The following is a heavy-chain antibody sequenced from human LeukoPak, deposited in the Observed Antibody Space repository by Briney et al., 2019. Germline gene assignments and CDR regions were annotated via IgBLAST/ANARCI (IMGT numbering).Heavy chain of an antibody. D-gene: IGHD4-17*01. CDR2: IYTSGST. V-gene: IGHV4-4*07. CDR3: ARGGTTVTGTWYFDL. J-gene: IGHJ2*01. CDR1: GGSISRYY. Sequence: KPSETLSLTCTVSGGSISRYYWSWIRQPAGKGLEWIGRIYTSGSTNYNPSLKSRVTMSVDTSKNQFSLKLSSVTAADTAVYYCARGGTTVTGTWYFDLWGRGTLVTVSS.